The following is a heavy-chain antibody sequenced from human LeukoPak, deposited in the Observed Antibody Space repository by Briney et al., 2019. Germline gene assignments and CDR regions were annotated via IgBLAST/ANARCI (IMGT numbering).Heavy chain of an antibody. Sequence: GGSLRLSCAASGFTFSSYAMSWVRQAPGKGLEWVSAVSKRGGSTYYADSVKGRFTISRDNAKNALYLQVNRLRAEDTAIYYCAKSDPFIEGAGMFDYWGRGTLVTVSS. CDR2: VSKRGGST. CDR3: AKSDPFIEGAGMFDY. V-gene: IGHV3-23*01. CDR1: GFTFSSYA. J-gene: IGHJ4*02. D-gene: IGHD6-13*01.